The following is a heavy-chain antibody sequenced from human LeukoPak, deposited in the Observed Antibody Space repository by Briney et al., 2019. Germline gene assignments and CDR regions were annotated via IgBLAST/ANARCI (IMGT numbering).Heavy chain of an antibody. D-gene: IGHD2-15*01. CDR3: ARVGGHCSGGSCYSPSPNFDY. Sequence: GGSLRLSCAASKFTFSSYWMSWVRQAPGKGLEWVANIKQDGSEKYYVDSVKGRFTISRGNAKNSLCLQMNSLRVEDTAVYYCARVGGHCSGGSCYSPSPNFDYWGQGTLVTVSS. CDR2: IKQDGSEK. CDR1: KFTFSSYW. J-gene: IGHJ4*02. V-gene: IGHV3-7*01.